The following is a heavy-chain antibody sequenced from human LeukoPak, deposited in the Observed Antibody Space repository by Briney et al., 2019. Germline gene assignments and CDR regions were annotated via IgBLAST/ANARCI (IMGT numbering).Heavy chain of an antibody. J-gene: IGHJ6*02. CDR1: GGTFSSYA. CDR2: IIPILGIA. D-gene: IGHD2-15*01. V-gene: IGHV1-69*04. Sequence: ASVKVSCKASGGTFSSYAISWVRQAPGQGRGWMGRIIPILGIANYAQKFQGRVTITADKSTSTAYMELSSLRSEDTAVYYCARARSTVAAPGAYYYGMDVWGQGTTVTVSS. CDR3: ARARSTVAAPGAYYYGMDV.